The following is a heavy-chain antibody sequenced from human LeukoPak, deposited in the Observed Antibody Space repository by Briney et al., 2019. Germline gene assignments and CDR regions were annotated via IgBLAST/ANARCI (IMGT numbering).Heavy chain of an antibody. D-gene: IGHD3-9*01. Sequence: PGGSLRLSCAASGFTFSSYAMSWVRQAPGKGLEWVSAISGSGGSTYYADSVKGRFTISRDNSKNTLYLQMNSLRAEDTAVYYCECRAVDILTERGAFDIWGQGTMVTVSS. J-gene: IGHJ3*02. CDR3: ECRAVDILTERGAFDI. CDR2: ISGSGGST. V-gene: IGHV3-23*01. CDR1: GFTFSSYA.